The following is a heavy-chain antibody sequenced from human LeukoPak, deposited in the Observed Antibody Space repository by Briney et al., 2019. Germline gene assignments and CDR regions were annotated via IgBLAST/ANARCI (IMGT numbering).Heavy chain of an antibody. CDR1: GFTFGNYW. D-gene: IGHD3-22*01. CDR3: AKTYYSHISDYSYANPFDI. CDR2: INSDGSST. Sequence: GGSLRLSCAASGFTFGNYWMHWVRQAPGKGLVWVSRINSDGSSTTYADSVKGRSTISRDNAKNTLYLQMNSLRAEDTAIHYCAKTYYSHISDYSYANPFDIWGQGTMVTVSS. V-gene: IGHV3-74*03. J-gene: IGHJ3*02.